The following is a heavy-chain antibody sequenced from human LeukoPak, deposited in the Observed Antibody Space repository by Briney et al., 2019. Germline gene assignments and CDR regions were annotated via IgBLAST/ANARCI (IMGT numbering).Heavy chain of an antibody. CDR1: GGSISSYY. CDR2: IYYSGST. V-gene: IGHV4-59*01. CDR3: ARGGPPPDYFDY. J-gene: IGHJ4*02. Sequence: SETLSLTCTVSGGSISSYYWSWIRQPPGKGLEWIGYIYYSGSTNYNPSLKSRVTISVDTSKNQFSLKLSSVTAGDTAVYYCARGGPPPDYFDYWGQGTLVTVSS. D-gene: IGHD3-16*01.